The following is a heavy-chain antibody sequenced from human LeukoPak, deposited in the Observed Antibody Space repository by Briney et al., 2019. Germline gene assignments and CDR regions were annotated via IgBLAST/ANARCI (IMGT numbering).Heavy chain of an antibody. V-gene: IGHV3-48*01. CDR1: GFTFSTYS. Sequence: PGGSLRLSCAASGFTFSTYSMNWVRQAPGKGLEWVSYISSSSSAIYYADSVKGRFTISRDNAKNSLYLQMNSLRADDTAVYYCARCVGRVVPAASGGYWGQGTLVTVSS. CDR2: ISSSSSAI. D-gene: IGHD2-2*01. J-gene: IGHJ4*02. CDR3: ARCVGRVVPAASGGY.